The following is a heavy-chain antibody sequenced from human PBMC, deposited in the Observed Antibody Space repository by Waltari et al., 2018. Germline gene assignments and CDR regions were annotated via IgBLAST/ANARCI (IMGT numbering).Heavy chain of an antibody. Sequence: HVQLQQWGAGRLMPSETLSLTCAVYGGSFSGYYCSWTRHPPGTWRVWIGDIIHSGSTNYNPTLKSRVTISVDTAKSQFSLKLSSVTAADTAVYYCARRGLEDLIAVAGVFDYWGQGTLVTVSS. V-gene: IGHV4-34*12. J-gene: IGHJ4*02. CDR1: GGSFSGYY. D-gene: IGHD6-19*01. CDR3: ARRGLEDLIAVAGVFDY. CDR2: IIHSGST.